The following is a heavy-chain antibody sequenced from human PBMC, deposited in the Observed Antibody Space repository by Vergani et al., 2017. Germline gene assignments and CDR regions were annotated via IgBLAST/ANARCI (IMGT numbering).Heavy chain of an antibody. Sequence: EVQLLESGGGLVQPGGSLRLSCAASGFTFSSYAMSWVRQAPGKGLEWVSAISGSGGSTYYADSVKGRFTISRDNSKNTLYLKMNSLRAEDTAVFYCAKDPRRLRYSSGWYVGYWGQGTLVTVSS. V-gene: IGHV3-23*01. CDR1: GFTFSSYA. J-gene: IGHJ4*02. CDR3: AKDPRRLRYSSGWYVGY. D-gene: IGHD6-19*01. CDR2: ISGSGGST.